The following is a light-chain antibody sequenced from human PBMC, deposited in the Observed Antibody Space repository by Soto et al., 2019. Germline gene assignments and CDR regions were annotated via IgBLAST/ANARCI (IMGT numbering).Light chain of an antibody. Sequence: DIQMTQSPSTLSASVGDRVTITCRARQSIENWLAWYQHKPGKAPNLLIYKASTLQSGVSSRFSGSGSGTGFTLTISNLQPDDFATYYCQQYDTYPWTFGQGTKVEIK. CDR1: QSIENW. CDR2: KAS. CDR3: QQYDTYPWT. V-gene: IGKV1-5*03. J-gene: IGKJ1*01.